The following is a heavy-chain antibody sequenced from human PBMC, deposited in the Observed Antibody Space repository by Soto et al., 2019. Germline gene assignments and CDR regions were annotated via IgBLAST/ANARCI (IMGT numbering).Heavy chain of an antibody. CDR3: ARDRLELFPLSWFDP. D-gene: IGHD1-7*01. CDR1: GYTLTSYG. CDR2: ISAYNGNT. V-gene: IGHV1-18*01. J-gene: IGHJ5*02. Sequence: ASVKVSCKASGYTLTSYGISWVRQAPGQGLEWMGWISAYNGNTNYAQKLQGRVTMTTDTSTSTAYMELRSLRSDDTAVYYCARDRLELFPLSWFDPWGQGTLVTVSS.